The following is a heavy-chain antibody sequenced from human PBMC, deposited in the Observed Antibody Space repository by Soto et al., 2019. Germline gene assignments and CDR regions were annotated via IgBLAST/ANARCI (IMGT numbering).Heavy chain of an antibody. V-gene: IGHV3-30*18. D-gene: IGHD5-12*01. CDR3: AKDLREMATIRPDY. CDR2: ISYDGIDK. CDR1: GFTFSSFG. Sequence: QVQLVESGGGVVQPGTSLRLSCAASGFTFSSFGIHWVRQAPGKGLEWVAVISYDGIDKNYGDSVKGRFTISRENSKNMVYLKMNILRIEDTAVYHCAKDLREMATIRPDYWGQGIQVTVSS. J-gene: IGHJ4*02.